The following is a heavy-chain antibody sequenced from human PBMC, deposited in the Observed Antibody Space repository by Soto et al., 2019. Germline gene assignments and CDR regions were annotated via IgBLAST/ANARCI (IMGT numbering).Heavy chain of an antibody. Sequence: SETLSLTCAVYGGSFSGYYWSWIRQPPGKGLEWIGEINHSGSTNYNPSLKSRVTISVDTSKNQFSLKLSSVTAADTAVYYCARGRGSSQTRFDYWGQGTLVTVSS. V-gene: IGHV4-34*01. CDR1: GGSFSGYY. D-gene: IGHD6-6*01. CDR3: ARGRGSSQTRFDY. CDR2: INHSGST. J-gene: IGHJ4*02.